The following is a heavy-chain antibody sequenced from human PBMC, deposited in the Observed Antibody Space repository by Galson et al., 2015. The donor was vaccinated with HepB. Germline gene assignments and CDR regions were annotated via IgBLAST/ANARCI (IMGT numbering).Heavy chain of an antibody. V-gene: IGHV6-1*01. CDR1: GDSVSSNSAA. Sequence: CAISGDSVSSNSAAWNWIRQSPSRGLEWLGRTYYRSKWYNDYAVSVKSRITINPDTSKNQFSLQLNSVTPADTAVYYCARGSGFRTTIRLDYWGQGTLVTVSS. CDR3: ARGSGFRTTIRLDY. J-gene: IGHJ4*02. D-gene: IGHD3-3*01. CDR2: TYYRSKWYN.